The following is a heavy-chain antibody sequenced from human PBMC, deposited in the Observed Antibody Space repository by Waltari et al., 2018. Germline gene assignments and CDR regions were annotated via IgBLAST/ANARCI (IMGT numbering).Heavy chain of an antibody. Sequence: EVQLLESGGGLVQPGGSLRLSCAASGFPFSSCAMSWVRQSQGQGLEWVSAISGSGGSTYYADAVKGRFTISRDNSKNTLYLQMNSLRAEDTAVYYCAKDSQTRGYCSGGSCHYCDYWGQGTLVTVSS. D-gene: IGHD2-15*01. CDR3: AKDSQTRGYCSGGSCHYCDY. V-gene: IGHV3-23*01. CDR1: GFPFSSCA. CDR2: ISGSGGST. J-gene: IGHJ4*02.